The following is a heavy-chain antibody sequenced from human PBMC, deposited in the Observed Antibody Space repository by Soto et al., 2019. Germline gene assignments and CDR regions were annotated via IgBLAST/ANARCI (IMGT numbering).Heavy chain of an antibody. CDR1: GFTFSTYA. V-gene: IGHV3-30-3*01. J-gene: IGHJ6*02. Sequence: QVQLVESGGGVVQPGRSLRLSCAASGFTFSTYAMHWVRQASGKGLEWVAVISYGGTNKYYADSVRGRFTISRDNSKNTLFLQMNSLRAEDTAVYYCAKDGGGYNYGYVMLDKYYYGMDVWGQGTTVTVSS. CDR3: AKDGGGYNYGYVMLDKYYYGMDV. D-gene: IGHD5-18*01. CDR2: ISYGGTNK.